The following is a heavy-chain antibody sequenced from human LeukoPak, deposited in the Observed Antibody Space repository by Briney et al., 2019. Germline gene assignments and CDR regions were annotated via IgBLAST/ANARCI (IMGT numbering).Heavy chain of an antibody. D-gene: IGHD4-17*01. CDR3: ASRDYGDYLSGPNDAFDI. CDR2: ISSSGNTI. CDR1: GFTFSKTN. J-gene: IGHJ3*02. Sequence: GGSLRLSCEGSGFTFSKTNMNWVRQAPGKGLEWVSYISSSGNTIYYADSVKGRFTISRDNAKNSLYLQMNSLRAEDTAVYYCASRDYGDYLSGPNDAFDIWGQGTMVTVSS. V-gene: IGHV3-48*04.